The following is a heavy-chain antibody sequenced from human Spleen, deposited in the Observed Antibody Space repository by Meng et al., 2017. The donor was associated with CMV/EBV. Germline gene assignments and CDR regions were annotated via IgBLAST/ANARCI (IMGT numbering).Heavy chain of an antibody. D-gene: IGHD4-11*01. CDR2: IKLDGREK. J-gene: IGHJ4*02. CDR3: AREDYSNYPRV. V-gene: IGHV3-7*01. Sequence: GGSLRLSCAASGFTFSSYAMSWVRQAPGKGLEWVANIKLDGREKYYVDSVKGRFTISRDNAKNSLYLQMNSLRAEDTAVYYCAREDYSNYPRVWGQGTLVTVSS. CDR1: GFTFSSYA.